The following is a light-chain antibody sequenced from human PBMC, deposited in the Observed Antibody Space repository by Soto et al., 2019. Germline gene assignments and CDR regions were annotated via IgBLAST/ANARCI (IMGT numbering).Light chain of an antibody. Sequence: IVLAQSPCTLSLSPGERATLSCRASQSVHSNFLAWYQHKPGQAPRLLIYGASSRATGIPDRFSGSGSGTDFTLTISRLEPEDFAVYYCQQYNNWPPWTFGQGTKV. CDR2: GAS. CDR1: QSVHSNF. J-gene: IGKJ1*01. CDR3: QQYNNWPPWT. V-gene: IGKV3-20*01.